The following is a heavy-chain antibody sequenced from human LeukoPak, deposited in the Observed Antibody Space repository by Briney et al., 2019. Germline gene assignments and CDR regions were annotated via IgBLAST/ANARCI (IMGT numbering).Heavy chain of an antibody. CDR3: ARAEVVAPFDY. CDR1: GYTFTGYY. Sequence: GASVTVSCKASGYTFTGYYMHWVRQAPGQGLEWMGWINPNSGGTNYAQKFQGRVTMTRDTSISTAYMELSRLRSVDTAVYYCARAEVVAPFDYWGQGTLVTVSS. CDR2: INPNSGGT. V-gene: IGHV1-2*02. J-gene: IGHJ4*02. D-gene: IGHD2-15*01.